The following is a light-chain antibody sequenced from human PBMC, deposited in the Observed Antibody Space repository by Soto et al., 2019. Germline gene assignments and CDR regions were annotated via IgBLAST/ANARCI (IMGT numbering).Light chain of an antibody. V-gene: IGKV1-5*03. CDR3: QQYNTSPWT. J-gene: IGKJ1*01. CDR1: HSISRW. Sequence: DIQMTQSPSTLSASVGDRVTLTCRASHSISRWLAWYQQRPGKAPNLLIRKAADLQSGVPSRFSGSGSGTAFTLTITSLQPDDFATYYCQQYNTSPWTFGQGTRVDIK. CDR2: KAA.